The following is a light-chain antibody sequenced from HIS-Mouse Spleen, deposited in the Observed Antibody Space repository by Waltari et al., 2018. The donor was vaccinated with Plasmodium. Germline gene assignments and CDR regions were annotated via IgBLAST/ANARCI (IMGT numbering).Light chain of an antibody. CDR3: CAYAGSSTFVV. J-gene: IGLJ2*01. CDR1: SSDVGSYNL. CDR2: EGS. Sequence: QSALTQPASVSGSPGQSITISCTGTSSDVGSYNLVSWYQQHPGKAPKLVIYEGSKRPSGVFNRSSGSKSGNTASLTISGLQAEDEADYYCCAYAGSSTFVVFGGGTKLTVL. V-gene: IGLV2-23*03.